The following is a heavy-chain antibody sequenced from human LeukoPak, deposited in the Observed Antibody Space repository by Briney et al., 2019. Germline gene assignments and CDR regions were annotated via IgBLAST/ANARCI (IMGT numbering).Heavy chain of an antibody. V-gene: IGHV1-69*06. CDR1: GGISTNYA. CDR3: ARVAAAIPRWDFDL. Sequence: SVKVSCKTSGGISTNYAISWVRQAPGQGLEWVGVIIPIFGTSNYAQKFQGRVTITADKSTNTAYMELSSLRSEDTAVYYCARVAAAIPRWDFDLWGRGTLVTVSS. CDR2: IIPIFGTS. J-gene: IGHJ2*01. D-gene: IGHD2-2*01.